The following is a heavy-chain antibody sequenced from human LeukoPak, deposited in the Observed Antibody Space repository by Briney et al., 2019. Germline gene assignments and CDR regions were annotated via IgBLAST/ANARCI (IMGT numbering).Heavy chain of an antibody. D-gene: IGHD3-10*01. J-gene: IGHJ3*02. Sequence: ASVKVSCKASGYTFTSYGISWVRQAPGQGLEWMGWINPNSGGTNYAQKFQGRVTMTRDTSISTAYMELSRLRSDDTAVYYCARDGFSDAFDIWGQGTMVTVSS. CDR1: GYTFTSYG. CDR3: ARDGFSDAFDI. V-gene: IGHV1-2*02. CDR2: INPNSGGT.